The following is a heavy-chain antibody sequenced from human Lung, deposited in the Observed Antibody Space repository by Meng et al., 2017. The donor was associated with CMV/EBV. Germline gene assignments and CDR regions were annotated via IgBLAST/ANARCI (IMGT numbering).Heavy chain of an antibody. Sequence: GGSXRLXXAASGFTFSGYWMTWVRQAPGKGLEWVANIKQDGSEEYYVDSVKGRFTISRDNAKNTLYLQMNSLRAEDTAVYYCATDCTFGSCSHTGYYSYYYGMGVWGQGTAVXVSS. V-gene: IGHV3-7*01. CDR3: ATDCTFGSCSHTGYYSYYYGMGV. D-gene: IGHD2-15*01. CDR1: GFTFSGYW. CDR2: IKQDGSEE. J-gene: IGHJ6*02.